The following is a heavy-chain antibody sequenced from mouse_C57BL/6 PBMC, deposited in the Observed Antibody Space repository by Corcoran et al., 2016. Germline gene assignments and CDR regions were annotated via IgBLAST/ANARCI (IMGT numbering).Heavy chain of an antibody. CDR3: ARDSNYPVPFAY. CDR2: ISYDGSN. D-gene: IGHD2-5*01. CDR1: GYSITSGYY. Sequence: DVQLQESGPGLVKPSQSLSLTCSVTGYSITSGYYWNWIRQFPGNKLEWMGYISYDGSNNYNPSLKNRISITRDTSKNQFFLKLNSVTTEDTATYYCARDSNYPVPFAYWGQGTLVTVSA. J-gene: IGHJ3*01. V-gene: IGHV3-6*01.